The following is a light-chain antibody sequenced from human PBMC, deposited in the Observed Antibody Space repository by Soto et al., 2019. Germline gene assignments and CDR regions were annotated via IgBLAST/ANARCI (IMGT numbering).Light chain of an antibody. V-gene: IGLV2-11*01. J-gene: IGLJ1*01. CDR2: DVS. CDR3: CSYAGSYTYV. Sequence: QSALTQPRSVSGSPGQSVTISCTGTSSDVGNYKYVSWYQQHPGKAPKLIIYDVSKRPSGLPDRFSGSKSGNTASLTISGLQAEDEADYYCCSYAGSYTYVFGTGTKLTVL. CDR1: SSDVGNYKY.